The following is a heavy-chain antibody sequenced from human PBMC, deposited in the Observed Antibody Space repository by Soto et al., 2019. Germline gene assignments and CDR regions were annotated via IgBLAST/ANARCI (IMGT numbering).Heavy chain of an antibody. CDR2: IWYDGSNK. V-gene: IGHV3-33*01. CDR3: ARDSHHQLEPTV. D-gene: IGHD1-1*01. CDR1: GFTFSSYG. J-gene: IGHJ4*02. Sequence: GGSLRLSCAASGFTFSSYGMHWVRQAPGKGLEWVAIIWYDGSNKYYADSVKGRFTISRDNSKNTLYMQMNSLTDEDTAVYYCARDSHHQLEPTVWGQGTLVTVSS.